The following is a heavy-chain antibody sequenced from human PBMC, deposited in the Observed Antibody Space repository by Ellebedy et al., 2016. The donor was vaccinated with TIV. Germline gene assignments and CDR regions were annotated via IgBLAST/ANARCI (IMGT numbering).Heavy chain of an antibody. CDR1: GGSISNSDYY. CDR3: ARDPALPRGRFDT. V-gene: IGHV4-39*07. CDR2: IYYSGSA. J-gene: IGHJ5*02. Sequence: MPGGSLRLSCTVSGGSISNSDYYWNRIRQPPGKGLEWIGSIYYSGSAYYNPSLKSRVTVSVDTSKNQFSLNLSSVTAADTAVYYCARDPALPRGRFDTWGQGTLVTVSS.